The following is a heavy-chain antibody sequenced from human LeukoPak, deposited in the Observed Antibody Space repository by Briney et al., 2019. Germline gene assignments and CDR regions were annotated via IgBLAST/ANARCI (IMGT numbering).Heavy chain of an antibody. CDR1: GFTFSSYW. CDR3: AKDRVSAAVAPRFDP. CDR2: VTGSGDST. Sequence: GGSLRLSCAASGFTFSSYWMHWVRQVPGKGLEWVSVVTGSGDSTSYADSVKGRFTISRDNSKNTLYLQMDSLRAEDTAVYYCAKDRVSAAVAPRFDPWGQGTLVTVSS. J-gene: IGHJ5*02. D-gene: IGHD2-2*01. V-gene: IGHV3-23*01.